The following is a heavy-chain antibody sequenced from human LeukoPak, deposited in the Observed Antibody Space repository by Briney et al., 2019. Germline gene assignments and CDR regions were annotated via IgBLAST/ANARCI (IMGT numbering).Heavy chain of an antibody. CDR3: GKDRSSGWYPLIDF. D-gene: IGHD6-19*01. CDR1: GFSFDDYA. CDR2: ISEIGDSR. Sequence: GGSLRLSCAASGFSFDDYAMHWVRQAPGRGLEWVSHISEIGDSRYYTGSVRGRFTISRDSGKNSLYLQMNSLRSEDTAVYYCGKDRSSGWYPLIDFWGQGIMVTVSS. J-gene: IGHJ4*02. V-gene: IGHV3-43*02.